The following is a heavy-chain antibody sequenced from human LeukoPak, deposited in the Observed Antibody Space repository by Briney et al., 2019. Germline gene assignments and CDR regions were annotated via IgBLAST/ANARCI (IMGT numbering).Heavy chain of an antibody. CDR1: GFTFSSYA. J-gene: IGHJ6*03. CDR2: ISGSGGST. CDR3: ARVPAAILGSYYYYMDV. Sequence: GGSLRLSCAASGFTFSSYAMSWVRQAPGKGLEGVSAISGSGGSTYYADSVKGRFTISRDNSKNTLYLQMNSLRAEDTAVYYCARVPAAILGSYYYYMDVWGKGTTVTISS. V-gene: IGHV3-23*01. D-gene: IGHD2-2*01.